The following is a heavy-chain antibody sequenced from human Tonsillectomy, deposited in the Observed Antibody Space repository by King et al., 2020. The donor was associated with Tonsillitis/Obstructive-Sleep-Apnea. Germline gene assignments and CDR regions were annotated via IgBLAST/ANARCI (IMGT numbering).Heavy chain of an antibody. CDR1: GFTFNTYA. J-gene: IGHJ6*03. D-gene: IGHD3-22*01. CDR2: ISSSGGST. CDR3: AKNYYDSSGPRYFYYYMDV. Sequence: VQLVESGGGLVQPGGSLRLSCAASGFTFNTYAMSWVRQAPGKGLEWVSAISSSGGSTYYADSVKGWFTISRDNSKNTLYLQMNSLRAEDTAVYYCAKNYYDSSGPRYFYYYMDVWGRGTTVTVSS. V-gene: IGHV3-23*04.